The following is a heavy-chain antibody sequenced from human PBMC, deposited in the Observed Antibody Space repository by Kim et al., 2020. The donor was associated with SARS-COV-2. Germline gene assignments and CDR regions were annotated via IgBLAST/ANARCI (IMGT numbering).Heavy chain of an antibody. CDR3: ARFPTVAVAGRD. D-gene: IGHD6-19*01. Sequence: GASLKISCKGSGYSFTSYWISRVRQMPGKGLEWMGRIDPSDSYTNYSPSFQGHVTISADKSISTAYLQWSSLKASDTAMYYCARFPTVAVAGRDWGQGTLVTVSS. CDR1: GYSFTSYW. V-gene: IGHV5-10-1*01. CDR2: IDPSDSYT. J-gene: IGHJ4*02.